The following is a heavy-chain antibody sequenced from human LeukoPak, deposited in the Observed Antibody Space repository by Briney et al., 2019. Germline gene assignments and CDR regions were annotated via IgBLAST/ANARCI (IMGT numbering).Heavy chain of an antibody. V-gene: IGHV3-66*01. D-gene: IGHD3-10*01. CDR3: ARDYYGSGSYRRIDAFDI. J-gene: IGHJ3*02. CDR1: GFTVSSNY. CDR2: IYSGGST. Sequence: GGSLRLSCAASGFTVSSNYMSRVRQAPGKGLEWVSVIYSGGSTYYADSVKGRFTIPRDNSKNTLYLQMNSLRAEDTAVYYCARDYYGSGSYRRIDAFDIWGQGRMVTVSS.